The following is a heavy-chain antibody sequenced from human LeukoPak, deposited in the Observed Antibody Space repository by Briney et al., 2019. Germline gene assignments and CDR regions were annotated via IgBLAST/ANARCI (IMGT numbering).Heavy chain of an antibody. Sequence: GGSLRLSCAASGFTLSTYAMSWVRQTPGQGLEWVAATSSSDAGTYHADSVRGRFTISRDNSKNTLYLQMGSLRAEDMAVYYCARLMHAYGDDEYNWFDPWGQGTLVTVSS. CDR2: TSSSDAGT. V-gene: IGHV3-23*01. CDR3: ARLMHAYGDDEYNWFDP. D-gene: IGHD4-17*01. CDR1: GFTLSTYA. J-gene: IGHJ5*02.